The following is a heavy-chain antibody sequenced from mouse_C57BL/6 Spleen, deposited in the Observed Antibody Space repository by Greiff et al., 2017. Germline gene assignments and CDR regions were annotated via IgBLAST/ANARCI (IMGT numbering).Heavy chain of an antibody. Sequence: QVHVKQPGAELVRPGSSVKLSCKASGYTFTSYWMHWVKQRPIQGLEWIGNIDPSDSETHYNQKFKDKATLTVDKSSSTAYMQLSSLTSEDSAVYYCARGGSSYAMDYWGQGTSVTVSS. CDR3: ARGGSSYAMDY. CDR2: IDPSDSET. J-gene: IGHJ4*01. V-gene: IGHV1-52*01. CDR1: GYTFTSYW.